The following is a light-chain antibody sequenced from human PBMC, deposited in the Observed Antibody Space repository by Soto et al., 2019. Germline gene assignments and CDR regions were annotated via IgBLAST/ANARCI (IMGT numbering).Light chain of an antibody. CDR2: EAS. Sequence: EIGLTQSPDTMSLSPGERATLSCRASQIISTSLAWYQQKPGQPPRLLIYEASIRATGVPARFSSSGSGTDLTLSIRGLEPDDFAAYYFQQRSAWPLTFGVGTKVESK. CDR1: QIISTS. J-gene: IGKJ4*01. CDR3: QQRSAWPLT. V-gene: IGKV3-11*01.